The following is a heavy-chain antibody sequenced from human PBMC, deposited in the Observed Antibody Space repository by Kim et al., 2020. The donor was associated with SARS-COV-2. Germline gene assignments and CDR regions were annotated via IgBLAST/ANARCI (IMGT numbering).Heavy chain of an antibody. Sequence: ASVKVSCKASGYTFTGYYMHWVRQAPGQGLEWMGWINPNTGGTNYAQKFQGRVTMTRDTSSSTAYMELSGLRGDDTAVYFCARDARQFQLLTGHWGQGTL. D-gene: IGHD1-1*01. CDR2: INPNTGGT. CDR1: GYTFTGYY. J-gene: IGHJ4*02. V-gene: IGHV1-2*02. CDR3: ARDARQFQLLTGH.